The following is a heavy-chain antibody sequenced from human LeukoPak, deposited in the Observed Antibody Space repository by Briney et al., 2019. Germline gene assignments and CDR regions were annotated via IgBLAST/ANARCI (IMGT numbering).Heavy chain of an antibody. CDR1: GFIFSSSW. CDR2: IKQDGSQK. CDR3: ARGGYSYGP. Sequence: GGSLRLSCAASGFIFSSSWMSWVRQAPGKGLEWVANIKQDGSQKHYVDSVKGRFTISRDNSKNLLYLQMNSLGAEDTAVYYCARGGYSYGPWGQGTLVTVSS. D-gene: IGHD5-18*01. V-gene: IGHV3-7*01. J-gene: IGHJ5*02.